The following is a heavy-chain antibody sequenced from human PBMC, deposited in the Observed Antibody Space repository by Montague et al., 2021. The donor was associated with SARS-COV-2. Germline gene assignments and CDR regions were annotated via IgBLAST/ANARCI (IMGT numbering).Heavy chain of an antibody. D-gene: IGHD1-1*01. V-gene: IGHV6-1*01. Sequence: CAISGDSVASHSASWNWDTPSPSRGCEWLGRPYYRSKWYNDYAVXVRGRVTINPDTSKNQFSLQLNSVTPEDTAIYYCTSGREGNYNVMDVWGQGTTVTVSS. CDR3: TSGREGNYNVMDV. J-gene: IGHJ6*02. CDR1: GDSVASHSAS. CDR2: PYYRSKWYN.